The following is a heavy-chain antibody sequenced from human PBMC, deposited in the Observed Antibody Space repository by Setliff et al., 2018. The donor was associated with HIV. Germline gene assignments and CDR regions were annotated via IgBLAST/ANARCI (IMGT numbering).Heavy chain of an antibody. CDR2: IYYSGST. D-gene: IGHD2-21*02. CDR3: ARYLFCGGDCYSGFDY. J-gene: IGHJ4*02. CDR1: GGSIWNYY. V-gene: IGHV4-59*01. Sequence: SETLSLTCTVSGGSIWNYYWSWIRQPPGKGLEWIGYIYYSGSTNYNPSLKSRVTISLDTSKNQFSLRLTSVTAADTAVYYCARYLFCGGDCYSGFDYWGQGTLVTVSS.